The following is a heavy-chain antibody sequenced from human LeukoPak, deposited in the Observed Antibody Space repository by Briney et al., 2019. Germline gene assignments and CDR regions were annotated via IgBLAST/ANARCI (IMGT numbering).Heavy chain of an antibody. Sequence: ASVKVSCXASGYTFTGYHIHWVRRAPGQGLEWMGRINPYSGDTNFAQKFQGRVTMTRDTSITTAYMDLSSLTPDDTAVYFCARDQGSLTRSWYTGYWGQGTQVTVSS. CDR1: GYTFTGYH. CDR2: INPYSGDT. V-gene: IGHV1-2*06. CDR3: ARDQGSLTRSWYTGY. D-gene: IGHD2-2*02. J-gene: IGHJ4*02.